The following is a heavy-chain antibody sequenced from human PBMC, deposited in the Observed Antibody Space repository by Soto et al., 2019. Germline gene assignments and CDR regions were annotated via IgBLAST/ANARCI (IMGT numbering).Heavy chain of an antibody. CDR3: AQSSSGYRLFDY. CDR1: GFSLSTSGMC. D-gene: IGHD3-22*01. J-gene: IGHJ4*02. Sequence: SGPTLVNPTQTLTLTCTFSGFSLSTSGMCVSWIRQPPGKALEWLALIDWDDDKYYSTSLKTRLTISKDTSKNQVVLTMTNMDPVDTATYYCAQSSSGYRLFDYWGQGTLVTVSS. V-gene: IGHV2-70*01. CDR2: IDWDDDK.